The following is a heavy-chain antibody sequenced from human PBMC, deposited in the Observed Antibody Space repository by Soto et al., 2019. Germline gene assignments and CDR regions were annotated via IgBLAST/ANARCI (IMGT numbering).Heavy chain of an antibody. J-gene: IGHJ4*02. Sequence: QVQLVQSGAEVKKPGASVKVSCQASGYTFTSYGITWVRQAPGQGLEWMAWISPYNGNTNYAQKLQGRVTLTTDTSTSTAYMELRSLRSDDTAVYYCVTWGGYLPRYWGQGTLATVSS. CDR2: ISPYNGNT. CDR3: VTWGGYLPRY. V-gene: IGHV1-18*01. CDR1: GYTFTSYG. D-gene: IGHD3-16*01.